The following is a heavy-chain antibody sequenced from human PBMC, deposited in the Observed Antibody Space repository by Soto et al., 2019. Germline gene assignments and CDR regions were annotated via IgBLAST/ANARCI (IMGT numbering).Heavy chain of an antibody. Sequence: PGGSLTLSCAASGFTFSSYGMIWARQAPGKGLEWVSAIGGSGGTTYYADSVKGRFTISRNNFKNTLNLLTNSLRADDTALGYGAKLVTSSSQGWGQGTTVTVSS. CDR3: AKLVTSSSQG. D-gene: IGHD1-26*01. J-gene: IGHJ4*02. V-gene: IGHV3-23*01. CDR2: IGGSGGTT. CDR1: GFTFSSYG.